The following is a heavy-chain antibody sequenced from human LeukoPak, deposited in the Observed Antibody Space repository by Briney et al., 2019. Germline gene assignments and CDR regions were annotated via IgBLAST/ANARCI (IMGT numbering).Heavy chain of an antibody. V-gene: IGHV3-53*01. D-gene: IGHD3-22*01. CDR3: ARRAGDYSHPYDY. CDR2: IYSGGST. J-gene: IGHJ4*02. CDR1: GLTVSSSY. Sequence: GGSLRLSCAASGLTVSSSYMTWVRQAPGKGLEWVSFIYSGGSTQYSDSVKGRFTISRDNSKNTLYLQMNSLRAEDTAVYYCARRAGDYSHPYDYWGQGTLVTVSS.